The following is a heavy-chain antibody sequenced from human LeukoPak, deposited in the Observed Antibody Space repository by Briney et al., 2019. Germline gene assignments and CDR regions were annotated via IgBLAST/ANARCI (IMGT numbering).Heavy chain of an antibody. J-gene: IGHJ6*03. CDR1: GFPFSSYSMN. CDR3: ASVRRGFGESSKYYSYYYMAV. V-gene: IGHV4-59*04. D-gene: IGHD3-10*01. CDR2: IYYSGTT. Sequence: GSLRLSCAASGFPFSSYSMNWVRQPPGKGLEWIGNIYYSGTTYYNPSLKSRVTISVDTSKNQFSLKLSAVTAADTAVYYCASVRRGFGESSKYYSYYYMAVWGNGTTVTISS.